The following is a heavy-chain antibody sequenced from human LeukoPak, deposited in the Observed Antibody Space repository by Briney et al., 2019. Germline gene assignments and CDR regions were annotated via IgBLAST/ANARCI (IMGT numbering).Heavy chain of an antibody. D-gene: IGHD6-13*01. V-gene: IGHV4-39*01. J-gene: IGHJ4*02. CDR2: IYYSGST. CDR3: ARRGIAAAGTIDY. CDR1: PGSISSSSYY. Sequence: PSETLSLTCTVSPGSISSSSYYWGWIRQPPGKGLEWIGSIYYSGSTYYNPSLKSRVTISVDTSKNQFSLKLSSVTAADTAVYYCARRGIAAAGTIDYWGQGTLVTVSS.